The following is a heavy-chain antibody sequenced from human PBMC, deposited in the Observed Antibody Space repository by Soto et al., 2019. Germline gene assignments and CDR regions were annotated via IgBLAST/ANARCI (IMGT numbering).Heavy chain of an antibody. Sequence: VASVKVSCKASGGTFSSYAISWVRQAPGQGLEWMGGIIPIFGTANYAQKFQGRVTITADESTSTAYMELSSLRSEDTAVYYCASGPTARPHYYYYGMDVWGQGTTVTVSS. V-gene: IGHV1-69*13. CDR2: IIPIFGTA. D-gene: IGHD6-6*01. CDR1: GGTFSSYA. J-gene: IGHJ6*02. CDR3: ASGPTARPHYYYYGMDV.